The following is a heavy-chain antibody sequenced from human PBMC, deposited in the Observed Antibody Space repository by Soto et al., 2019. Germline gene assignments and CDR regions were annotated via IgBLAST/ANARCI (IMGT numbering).Heavy chain of an antibody. CDR2: IWPGDSDT. Sequence: LGESLKISCKASGYSFSNSWIGWVRQMPGKGLELMGIIWPGDSDTRYSPSFQGQVTTSADKSISTAYLQWSSLKASDTAMYYCASDAADQKYYYDSSGYYTWGQGTLVTVSS. CDR3: ASDAADQKYYYDSSGYYT. J-gene: IGHJ5*02. CDR1: GYSFSNSW. D-gene: IGHD3-22*01. V-gene: IGHV5-51*01.